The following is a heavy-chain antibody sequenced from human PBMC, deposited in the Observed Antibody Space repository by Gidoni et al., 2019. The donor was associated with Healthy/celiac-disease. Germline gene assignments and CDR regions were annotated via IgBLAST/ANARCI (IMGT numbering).Heavy chain of an antibody. D-gene: IGHD3-3*01. CDR1: GGSITSSSYY. V-gene: IGHV4-39*01. CDR3: ARHGRFLEWLLCVDYYGMDV. J-gene: IGHJ6*04. Sequence: QLQLQESRPGLVQPSETLSLTCTVSGGSITSSSYYWGWIRQPPGKGLEWIGSSYYCGSTYYNRSLKSRVTISVDTSKNQFSLKLSSVTAADTAVYYCARHGRFLEWLLCVDYYGMDVWGKGTTVTVSS. CDR2: SYYCGST.